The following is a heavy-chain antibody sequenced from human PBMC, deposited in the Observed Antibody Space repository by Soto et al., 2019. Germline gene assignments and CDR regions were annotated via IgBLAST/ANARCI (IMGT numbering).Heavy chain of an antibody. J-gene: IGHJ3*01. CDR1: GGSVGSGEYY. Sequence: QVQLQESGPGLVKPSQTLSLACTVSGGSVGSGEYYYSWIRQPPGKGLEWIGYIYDSGITNYTPSLKGRVTMSLDRSNNQVSLKLSSVTAADTAVYFCARDVAHRYTENVWGQGTMVTVSS. CDR2: IYDSGIT. CDR3: ARDVAHRYTENV. D-gene: IGHD3-16*02. V-gene: IGHV4-30-4*01.